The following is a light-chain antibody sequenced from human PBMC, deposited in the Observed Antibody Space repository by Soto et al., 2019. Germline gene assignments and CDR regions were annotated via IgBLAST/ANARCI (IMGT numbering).Light chain of an antibody. CDR2: GAS. J-gene: IGKJ1*01. CDR3: QQYGTSPSWT. Sequence: EIVLTQSPGTLSLSPGETTTLSCWASQSVSSTYLAWYQQKTGQAPRLLMYGASSRAAGIPDRFSGRGSGTDFTLTISRLEPEDFGVYFCQQYGTSPSWTFGQGTKVDIK. CDR1: QSVSSTY. V-gene: IGKV3-20*01.